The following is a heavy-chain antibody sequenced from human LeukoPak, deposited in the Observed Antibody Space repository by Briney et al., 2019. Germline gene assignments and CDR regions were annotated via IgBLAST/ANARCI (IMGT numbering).Heavy chain of an antibody. CDR2: IDQYGRAK. J-gene: IGHJ4*02. CDR3: VRADSYGSILDY. Sequence: GGSLRLSCAASGFTFSNYWMSWVRQAPGKGLEWVASIDQYGRAKYYVDSVRGRFTFSRDNAKNSLHLQMNSLRAEDTAVYYCVRADSYGSILDYWGQGTRVIDSS. D-gene: IGHD5-18*01. V-gene: IGHV3-7*04. CDR1: GFTFSNYW.